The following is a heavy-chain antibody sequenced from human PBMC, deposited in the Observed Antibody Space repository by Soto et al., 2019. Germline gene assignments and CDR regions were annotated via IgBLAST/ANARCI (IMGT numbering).Heavy chain of an antibody. CDR2: ISYDGSNK. D-gene: IGHD3-3*01. Sequence: GGSLRLSCAASGVTFISHGMHWVRQAPGKGLEWVAVISYDGSNKYYADSVKGRFTISRDNSKNTLYLQMNSLRAEDTAVYYCAKGTLRFLESYPPYFDYWGQGTLVTVSS. J-gene: IGHJ4*02. CDR3: AKGTLRFLESYPPYFDY. V-gene: IGHV3-30*18. CDR1: GVTFISHG.